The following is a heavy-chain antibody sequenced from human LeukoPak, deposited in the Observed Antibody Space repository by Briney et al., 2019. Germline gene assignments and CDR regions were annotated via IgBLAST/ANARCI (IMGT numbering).Heavy chain of an antibody. CDR2: IYHSGST. J-gene: IGHJ4*02. Sequence: PSQTLSLTCTVSGGSISSGGYYWSWIRQPPGKGLEWIGYIYHSGSTYYNPSLKSRVTISVDRSKNHFSLNLSSVTAADTAVYYCARDQSSGWYHVDYWGPGTLVTVSS. CDR3: ARDQSSGWYHVDY. CDR1: GGSISSGGYY. V-gene: IGHV4-30-2*01. D-gene: IGHD6-19*01.